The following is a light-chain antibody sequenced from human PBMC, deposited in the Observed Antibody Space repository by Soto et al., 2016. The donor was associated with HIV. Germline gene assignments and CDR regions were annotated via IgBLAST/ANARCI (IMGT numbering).Light chain of an antibody. CDR2: QDI. CDR1: KLGDKY. J-gene: IGLJ2*01. Sequence: SYELTQPPSVSVSPGHRASITCSGDKLGDKYACWYQQKPGQSPVLVIYQDIKRPSGIPERFSGSNSGNTATLTISGTQAMDEADYYCQAWDSSTVLFGGGTKADRP. V-gene: IGLV3-1*01. CDR3: QAWDSSTVL.